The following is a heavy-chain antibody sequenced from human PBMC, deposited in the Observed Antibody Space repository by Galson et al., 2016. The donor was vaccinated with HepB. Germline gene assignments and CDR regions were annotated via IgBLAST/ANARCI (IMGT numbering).Heavy chain of an antibody. D-gene: IGHD3-3*01. J-gene: IGHJ3*02. CDR3: TRVTMLQDAYDI. CDR1: GFTFSNAY. CDR2: TRNEANGHTT. V-gene: IGHV3-72*01. Sequence: SLRLSCAASGFTFSNAYMKWVRQAPGKGLEWVGRTRNEANGHTTEYAASVKGGFIISRDVSENSVYLQMNSLKTEDTAMYFCTRVTMLQDAYDIWGQGTMVTVSS.